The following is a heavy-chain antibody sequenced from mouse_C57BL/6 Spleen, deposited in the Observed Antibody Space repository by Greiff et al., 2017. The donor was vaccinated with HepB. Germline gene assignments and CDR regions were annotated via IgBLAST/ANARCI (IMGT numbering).Heavy chain of an antibody. CDR2: IDPSDSET. V-gene: IGHV1-52*01. CDR1: GYTFTSYW. D-gene: IGHD2-1*01. CDR3: ARYCNYADYAMDY. Sequence: QVQLQQPGAELVRPGSSVKLSCKASGYTFTSYWMHWVKQRPIQGLEWIGNIDPSDSETHYNQKFKDKATLTVEKSSSTAYMQLSSLTSEDSALYDCARYCNYADYAMDYWGQGTSVTVSS. J-gene: IGHJ4*01.